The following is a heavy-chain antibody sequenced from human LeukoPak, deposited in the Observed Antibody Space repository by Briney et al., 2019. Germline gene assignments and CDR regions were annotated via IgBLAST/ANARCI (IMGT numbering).Heavy chain of an antibody. V-gene: IGHV3-64*01. D-gene: IGHD3-22*01. CDR2: ISSNGGST. Sequence: GGSLRLSCAASGFSFSRYTMHWVRQAPGQGLEYVSAISSNGGSTYYVKSVKGRFTISRDNSKKTLYLQMGSVIAEDMAVYYCASSYDSSGYTPFDYCGQGTLVTVSS. J-gene: IGHJ4*02. CDR1: GFSFSRYT. CDR3: ASSYDSSGYTPFDY.